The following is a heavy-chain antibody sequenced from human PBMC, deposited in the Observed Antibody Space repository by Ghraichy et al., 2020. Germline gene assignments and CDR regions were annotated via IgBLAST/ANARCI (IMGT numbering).Heavy chain of an antibody. V-gene: IGHV1-8*01. CDR1: GYTFTSYD. CDR2: MNPNSGNT. Sequence: ASVKVSCKASGYTFTSYDINWVRQATGQGLEWMGWMNPNSGNTGYAQKFQGRVTMTRNTSISTAYMELSSLRSEDTAVYYCARGRYCSGGSCYPALYYYYYYGMDVWGQGTTVTVSS. D-gene: IGHD2-15*01. J-gene: IGHJ6*02. CDR3: ARGRYCSGGSCYPALYYYYYYGMDV.